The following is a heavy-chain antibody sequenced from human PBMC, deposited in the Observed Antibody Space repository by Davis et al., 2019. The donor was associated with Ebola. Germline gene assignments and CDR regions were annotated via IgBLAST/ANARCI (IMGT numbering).Heavy chain of an antibody. J-gene: IGHJ5*01. Sequence: GGSLRLSCAASGFTFSSYGMHWVRQAPGKGLEWVAVIWYDGSNKYYADSVKGRFTISSDNSKNTLYLQMNSLRAEDTALYYCARDQDTSPEWNWFDSWGQGTLVTVSS. CDR3: ARDQDTSPEWNWFDS. CDR1: GFTFSSYG. V-gene: IGHV3-33*01. D-gene: IGHD3-3*01. CDR2: IWYDGSNK.